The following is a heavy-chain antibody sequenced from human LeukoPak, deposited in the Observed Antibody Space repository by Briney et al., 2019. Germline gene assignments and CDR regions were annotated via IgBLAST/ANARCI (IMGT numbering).Heavy chain of an antibody. V-gene: IGHV4-39*07. CDR1: GGSISSSSYY. CDR2: INHSGST. Sequence: SETLSHTCTVSGGSISSSSYYWGWIRQPPGKGLEWIGEINHSGSTNYNPSLKSRVTISVDTSKNQFSLKLSSVTAADTAVYYCARGRIAAAGRDYWYFDLWGRGTLVTVSS. CDR3: ARGRIAAAGRDYWYFDL. D-gene: IGHD6-13*01. J-gene: IGHJ2*01.